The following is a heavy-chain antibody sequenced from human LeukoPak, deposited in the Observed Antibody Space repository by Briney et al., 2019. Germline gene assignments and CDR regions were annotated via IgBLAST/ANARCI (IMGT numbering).Heavy chain of an antibody. J-gene: IGHJ4*02. CDR3: ARHPLYCSSTSCTSSDY. V-gene: IGHV5-10-1*01. Sequence: PGESLKISCKGSGYSFTSYWISWVRQMPGKGLEWMGRIDPSDSYTNYSPSFQGHVTISADKSISTAYLQWSSLKASDTAMYYCARHPLYCSSTSCTSSDYWGQGTLVTVSS. D-gene: IGHD2-2*01. CDR2: IDPSDSYT. CDR1: GYSFTSYW.